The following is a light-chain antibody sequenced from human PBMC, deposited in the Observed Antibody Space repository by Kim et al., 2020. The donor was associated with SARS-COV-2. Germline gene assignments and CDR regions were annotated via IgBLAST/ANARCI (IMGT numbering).Light chain of an antibody. CDR1: SGSFASSY. Sequence: GKTITISGTRSSGSFASSYVQWYQQRPGSGPTTVILEDYQRPSGVPDRFSGSVDSSSNSAFLTISGLKTEDEAVYYCQSYDDTSAVFGGGTQLTVL. V-gene: IGLV6-57*03. J-gene: IGLJ3*02. CDR3: QSYDDTSAV. CDR2: EDY.